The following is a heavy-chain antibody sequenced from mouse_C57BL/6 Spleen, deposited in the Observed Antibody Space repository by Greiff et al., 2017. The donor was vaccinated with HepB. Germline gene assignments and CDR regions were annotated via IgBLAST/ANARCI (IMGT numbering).Heavy chain of an antibody. CDR1: GYTFTSYW. J-gene: IGHJ1*03. D-gene: IGHD1-1*01. Sequence: QVQLQQPGAELVRPGSSVKLSCKASGYTFTSYWMHWVKQRPIQGLEWIGNIDPSDSETHYNQKFKDKATLTVDKSSSTAYMQLSSLTSEDSAVYYCARNYGISYNPSWYFDVWGTGTTVTVSS. CDR3: ARNYGISYNPSWYFDV. V-gene: IGHV1-52*01. CDR2: IDPSDSET.